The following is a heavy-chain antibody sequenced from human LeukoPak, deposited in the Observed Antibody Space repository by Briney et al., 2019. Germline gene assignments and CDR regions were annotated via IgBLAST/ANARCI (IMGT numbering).Heavy chain of an antibody. Sequence: ASVKVSCKASGYTFTSYGISWVRQAPGQGLEWMGWMNPNSGNTDYAQNFQGRVTITRDTSASPAYMELSGLRSEDTAVYYCARGHAGELLNWGQGTLVIVSS. V-gene: IGHV1-8*03. CDR3: ARGHAGELLN. CDR2: MNPNSGNT. J-gene: IGHJ1*01. CDR1: GYTFTSYG. D-gene: IGHD3-10*01.